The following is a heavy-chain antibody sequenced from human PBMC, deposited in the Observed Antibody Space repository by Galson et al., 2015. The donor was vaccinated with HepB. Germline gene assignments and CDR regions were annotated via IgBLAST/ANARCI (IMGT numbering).Heavy chain of an antibody. CDR1: RFAFDNYA. CDR3: ARLGPDSFSR. CDR2: IAETSVTS. D-gene: IGHD3-16*01. V-gene: IGHV3-23*01. J-gene: IGHJ4*02. Sequence: SLRLSCAASRFAFDNYAMSWVRQAPGKGLEWVSSIAETSVTSYYAHSVKGRFTISRDNSKNTLYLQMNNLRAEDTAVYYCARLGPDSFSRWRQGTLVTVSS.